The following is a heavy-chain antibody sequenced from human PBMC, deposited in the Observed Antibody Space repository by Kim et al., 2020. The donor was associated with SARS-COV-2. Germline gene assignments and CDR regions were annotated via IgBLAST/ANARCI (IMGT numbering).Heavy chain of an antibody. CDR1: GGSISSGGYY. CDR2: IYYSGST. Sequence: SETLSLTCTVSGGSISSGGYYWSWIRQHPGKGLEWIGYIYYSGSTYYNPSLKSRVTISVDTSKNQFSLKLSSVTAADTAVYYCARVGIAVAGYYYYGMDVWGQGTTVTVS. D-gene: IGHD6-19*01. V-gene: IGHV4-31*03. CDR3: ARVGIAVAGYYYYGMDV. J-gene: IGHJ6*02.